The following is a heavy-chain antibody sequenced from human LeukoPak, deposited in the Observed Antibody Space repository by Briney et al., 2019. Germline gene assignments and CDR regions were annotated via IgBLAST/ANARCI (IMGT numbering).Heavy chain of an antibody. V-gene: IGHV4-34*01. CDR2: IHNSGTT. J-gene: IGHJ4*02. CDR3: ARRYYYNLGSFPFDF. D-gene: IGHD3-10*01. CDR1: VGPLSGYV. Sequence: SETRDLTCAVSVGPLSGYVGTQMYQSSLKGASGPREIHNSGTTNYNTSLNSRVTISEDTSRNQFYLNLRSVTAADTAVYYCARRYYYNLGSFPFDFWGQGTLVIVSS.